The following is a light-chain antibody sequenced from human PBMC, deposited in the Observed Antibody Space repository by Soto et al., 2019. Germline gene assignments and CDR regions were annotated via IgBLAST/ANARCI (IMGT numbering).Light chain of an antibody. Sequence: DIQMTQSPSSLSASVGDRVTITCRASQSISSYLNWYQQKPGKAPKLLIYAASSLQSGVPSRFSGSGSGTDFTLTISSLQPEDFATYYCQQSYSTPYTCGQGPKLEIQ. V-gene: IGKV1-39*01. CDR1: QSISSY. CDR2: AAS. CDR3: QQSYSTPYT. J-gene: IGKJ2*01.